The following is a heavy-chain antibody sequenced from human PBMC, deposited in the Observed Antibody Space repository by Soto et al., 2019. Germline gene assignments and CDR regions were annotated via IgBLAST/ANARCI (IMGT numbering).Heavy chain of an antibody. Sequence: GGSLRRSCAASGFTFSDFGMHWVRQAPGKGLEWVAIISYDGILKYYADSVKGRFTISRDTSKGAVYLQMNSLTPEDTAVYYCAKDFKVSGGHYGSLNYYYGMDVWCQGTTVTVSS. J-gene: IGHJ6*02. CDR3: AKDFKVSGGHYGSLNYYYGMDV. D-gene: IGHD3-10*01. V-gene: IGHV3-30*18. CDR2: ISYDGILK. CDR1: GFTFSDFG.